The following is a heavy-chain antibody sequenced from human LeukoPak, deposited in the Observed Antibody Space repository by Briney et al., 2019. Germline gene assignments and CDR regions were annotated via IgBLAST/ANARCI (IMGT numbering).Heavy chain of an antibody. V-gene: IGHV3-23*01. J-gene: IGHJ6*03. Sequence: GGSLRLSCAASGFTFNNFAMSWVRQAPGKGLEWVSTISGSGGSTYFADSVKGRFTISRDNSKNTLYLQMNSLRAEDPAVYYCAKGGGDYDFLLYYYMDVWGKGTTVTVSS. CDR3: AKGGGDYDFLLYYYMDV. CDR2: ISGSGGST. D-gene: IGHD3-3*01. CDR1: GFTFNNFA.